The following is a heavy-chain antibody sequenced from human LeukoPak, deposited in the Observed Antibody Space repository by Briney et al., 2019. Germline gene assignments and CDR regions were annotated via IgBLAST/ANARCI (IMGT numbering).Heavy chain of an antibody. V-gene: IGHV1-8*03. D-gene: IGHD3-16*02. CDR3: ARDKYYDYVWGSYRPDY. CDR2: MNPNSGNT. CDR1: GYTFTSYD. Sequence: ASVKVSCKASGYTFTSYDINWVRQATGQGLEWMGWMNPNSGNTGYAQKFQGRVTITRNTSISTAYMELSSLRSEDTAVYYCARDKYYDYVWGSYRPDYWGQGTLVTVSS. J-gene: IGHJ4*02.